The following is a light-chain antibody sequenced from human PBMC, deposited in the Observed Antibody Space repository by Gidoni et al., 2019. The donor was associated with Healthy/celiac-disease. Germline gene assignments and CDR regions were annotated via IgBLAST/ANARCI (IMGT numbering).Light chain of an antibody. Sequence: EIVMTQSPATLSVSPGERAPLSCRASQSVSSYLAWYQQKPGQAPRLFIENASTRATGVPARFSGSGAGTEFTLTISSLQSEDFAVYYCQQYTNWPLTFGGGTKVEIK. CDR3: QQYTNWPLT. J-gene: IGKJ4*01. CDR1: QSVSSY. V-gene: IGKV3-15*01. CDR2: NAS.